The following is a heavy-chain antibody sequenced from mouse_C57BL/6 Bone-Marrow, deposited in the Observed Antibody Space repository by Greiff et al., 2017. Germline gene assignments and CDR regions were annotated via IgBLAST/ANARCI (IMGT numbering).Heavy chain of an antibody. V-gene: IGHV1-64*01. Sequence: QVQLQQPGAELVKPGASVKLSCKASGYTFTSYWMHWVKQRPGQGLEWIGMIHPNSGSTNYNEKFKSKATLTVDKASSTAYMQLSSLTSEDSAVXYCARERLGREVFAYWGQGTLVTVSA. J-gene: IGHJ3*01. CDR3: ARERLGREVFAY. CDR1: GYTFTSYW. CDR2: IHPNSGST. D-gene: IGHD4-1*01.